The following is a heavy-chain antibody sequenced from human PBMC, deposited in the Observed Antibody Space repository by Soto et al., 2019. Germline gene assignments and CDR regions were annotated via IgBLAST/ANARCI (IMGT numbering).Heavy chain of an antibody. CDR3: ARGYNPVTMVRGVIPGY. V-gene: IGHV1-18*01. Sequence: SGKVSCKASGYTFTSYGISWVRQAPGQGVEWMGWISAYNGNTNYAQKLQGRVNMTTDTSTSTAYMELRSLRSDDTAVYYCARGYNPVTMVRGVIPGYWGQGTLVTVSS. CDR2: ISAYNGNT. CDR1: GYTFTSYG. D-gene: IGHD3-10*01. J-gene: IGHJ4*02.